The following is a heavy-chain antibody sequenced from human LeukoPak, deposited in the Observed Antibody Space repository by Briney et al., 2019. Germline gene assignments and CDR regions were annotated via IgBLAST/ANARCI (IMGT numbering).Heavy chain of an antibody. J-gene: IGHJ4*02. CDR1: GGSISSSNW. Sequence: NSSGTLPLTCAVSGGSISSSNWWSWVRQPPGEGLEWIGEIYHSGSTNYNPSLKSRVTISVDKSKNQFSLKLSSVTAADTAVYYCARSPPPRSGWYVSSHYFDYWGQGTLVTVSS. D-gene: IGHD6-19*01. CDR3: ARSPPPRSGWYVSSHYFDY. CDR2: IYHSGST. V-gene: IGHV4-4*02.